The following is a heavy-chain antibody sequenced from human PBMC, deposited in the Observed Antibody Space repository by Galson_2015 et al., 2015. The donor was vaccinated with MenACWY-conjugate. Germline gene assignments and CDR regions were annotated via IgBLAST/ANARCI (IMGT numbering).Heavy chain of an antibody. V-gene: IGHV1-2*06. D-gene: IGHD6-19*01. CDR1: GYTFTGNY. Sequence: SVKVSCKASGYTFTGNYIHWVRQAPGQGLEWMGRINSNTGSTIYAQKFQGRVTMTTDTSISTAYMELSGLESDDTALYYCARRSEQWLLFDYWGQGTLITVSS. CDR3: ARRSEQWLLFDY. J-gene: IGHJ4*02. CDR2: INSNTGST.